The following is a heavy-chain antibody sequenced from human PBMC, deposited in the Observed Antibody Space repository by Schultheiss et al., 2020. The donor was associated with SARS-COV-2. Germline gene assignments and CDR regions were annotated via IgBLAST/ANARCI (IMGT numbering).Heavy chain of an antibody. CDR2: ISGSGGST. CDR1: GFTFSSYA. Sequence: GGSLRLSCAASGFTFSSYAMSWVRQAPGKGLEWVSDISGSGGSTYYADSVKGRFTISRDNSKNTLYLQMNSLRAEDTAVYYCAKDRGDILTGYHPFNTDFDYWGQGTLVTVSS. J-gene: IGHJ4*02. D-gene: IGHD3-9*01. V-gene: IGHV3-23*01. CDR3: AKDRGDILTGYHPFNTDFDY.